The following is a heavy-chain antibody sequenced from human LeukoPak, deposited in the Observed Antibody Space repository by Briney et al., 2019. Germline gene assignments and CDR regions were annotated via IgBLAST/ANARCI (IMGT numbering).Heavy chain of an antibody. Sequence: PGGFLRLSCAVSGFTFSSYDMNWVRQAPGKGLEWVSSISSSSNYIHYADSVKGRFTISRDNAKNSLYLQMNSLRAEDTAVYFCARGTLGAWGWWGQGTLVPV. D-gene: IGHD6-19*01. CDR3: ARGTLGAWGW. V-gene: IGHV3-21*01. J-gene: IGHJ4*02. CDR2: ISSSSNYI. CDR1: GFTFSSYD.